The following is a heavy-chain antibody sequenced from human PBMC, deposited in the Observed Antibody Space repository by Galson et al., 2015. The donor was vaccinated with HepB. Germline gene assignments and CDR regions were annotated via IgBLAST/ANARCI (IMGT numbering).Heavy chain of an antibody. Sequence: LSLTCTVSGGSISGYYWTWIRQPPGKGLEWIGYIFYSGSTNYNPSLKSRVAISVDTPKNQFSLNLTSVTAADTAVYYCARHDRRSYPRYWGQGTLVTVSS. J-gene: IGHJ4*02. D-gene: IGHD1-26*01. V-gene: IGHV4-59*08. CDR3: ARHDRRSYPRY. CDR1: GGSISGYY. CDR2: IFYSGST.